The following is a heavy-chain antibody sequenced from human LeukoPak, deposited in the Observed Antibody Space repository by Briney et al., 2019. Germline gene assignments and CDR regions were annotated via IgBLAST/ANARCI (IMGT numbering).Heavy chain of an antibody. D-gene: IGHD2-15*01. Sequence: SVKVSCKASGGNLSSYAMTWVRQAPGQGVEWMGGIIPFFATTNYAQKFQGRVTVTADESTSTSYMELTSLRSDDTAVYYCVRGLGYCSAGNCYLFGMDVWGQGTTVTVSS. V-gene: IGHV1-69*13. CDR1: GGNLSSYA. J-gene: IGHJ6*02. CDR2: IIPFFATT. CDR3: VRGLGYCSAGNCYLFGMDV.